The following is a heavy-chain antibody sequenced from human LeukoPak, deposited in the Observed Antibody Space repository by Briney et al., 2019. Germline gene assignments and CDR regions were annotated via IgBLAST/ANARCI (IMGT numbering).Heavy chain of an antibody. CDR1: GFSLSTSGMC. D-gene: IGHD4-23*01. Sequence: TKSGPALVKPTQTLTVTCTFFGFSLSTSGMCVSWIRQPPGKALEWLALIDWDDDKFYSTSLKTRLTISKDTSKNQVVLTMTNMDPVDTATYYCARIQAYGGNSEGYYFNYWGQGTLVTVSS. CDR2: IDWDDDK. CDR3: ARIQAYGGNSEGYYFNY. V-gene: IGHV2-70*01. J-gene: IGHJ4*02.